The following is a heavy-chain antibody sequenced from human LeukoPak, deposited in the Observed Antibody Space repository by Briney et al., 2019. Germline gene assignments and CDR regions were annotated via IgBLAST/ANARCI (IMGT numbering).Heavy chain of an antibody. Sequence: SETLSLTCTVSGDSVTTTNFYWGWIRQAPGQGLEWIGSLYYGVNTYYKPSLKSRVTISVDTSLNQFSLILTSVTAADTGVYYCARLRVQQLASSYYMDVWGKGTTVTVSS. V-gene: IGHV4-39*01. J-gene: IGHJ6*03. D-gene: IGHD6-13*01. CDR2: LYYGVNT. CDR1: GDSVTTTNFY. CDR3: ARLRVQQLASSYYMDV.